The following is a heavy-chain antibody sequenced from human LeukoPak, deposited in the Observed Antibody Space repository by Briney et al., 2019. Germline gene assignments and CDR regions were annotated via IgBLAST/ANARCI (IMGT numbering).Heavy chain of an antibody. CDR1: GFTLSSYG. CDR2: IWYDGSNK. Sequence: GGSLRLSCAASGFTLSSYGMHWVRQAPGKGLEWVAVIWYDGSNKYYADSVKGRFTISKDNSKNTVYLQMNSLRAEDTAVYYCAREGSGYSDYDPDYWGQGTLVTVSS. D-gene: IGHD5-12*01. CDR3: AREGSGYSDYDPDY. V-gene: IGHV3-33*01. J-gene: IGHJ4*02.